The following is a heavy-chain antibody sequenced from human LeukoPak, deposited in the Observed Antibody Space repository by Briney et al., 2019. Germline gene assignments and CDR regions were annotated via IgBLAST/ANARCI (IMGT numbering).Heavy chain of an antibody. V-gene: IGHV5-51*01. J-gene: IGHJ6*03. CDR1: GYIFTSYW. CDR3: ARRRYSYGYGYYYYYMDV. D-gene: IGHD5-18*01. CDR2: IYPGDSDT. Sequence: GESLQISCKGSGYIFTSYWIGWVRPMPGKGLEWMGIIYPGDSDTRYSPSFQGQVTISADKSISTAYLQWSSLKASDTAMYYCARRRYSYGYGYYYYYMDVWGKGTTVTVSS.